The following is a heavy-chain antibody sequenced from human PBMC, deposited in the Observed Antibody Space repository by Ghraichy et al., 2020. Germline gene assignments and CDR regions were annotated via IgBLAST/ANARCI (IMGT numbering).Heavy chain of an antibody. CDR2: INPNSGGT. Sequence: ASVKVSCKASGYTFTGYYIHWVRQAPGQGLEWMGWINPNSGGTNYAQKFQGRVTMTRDTSISTAYMELSRLRSDDTAVYYCAREGLTMVRGVIWWFDPWGQGTLVTVSS. V-gene: IGHV1-2*02. CDR3: AREGLTMVRGVIWWFDP. J-gene: IGHJ5*02. D-gene: IGHD3-10*01. CDR1: GYTFTGYY.